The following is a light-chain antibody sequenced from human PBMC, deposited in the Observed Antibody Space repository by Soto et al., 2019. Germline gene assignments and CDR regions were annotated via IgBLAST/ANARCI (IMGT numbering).Light chain of an antibody. V-gene: IGKV3-20*01. CDR1: QSVSSSS. CDR3: QRYGSSPLIT. J-gene: IGKJ5*01. CDR2: GTS. Sequence: ETVLTQSPGSLSLSPGERATLSCRASQSVSSSSLAWYHQRPGQAPRLLIYGTSSRATGIPDRFSGSGPGTDFTLTIRTLEPEDFAVYFCQRYGSSPLITFGQGTRLEI.